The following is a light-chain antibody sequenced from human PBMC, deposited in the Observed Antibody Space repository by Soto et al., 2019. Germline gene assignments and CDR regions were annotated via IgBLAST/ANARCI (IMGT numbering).Light chain of an antibody. V-gene: IGLV1-44*01. CDR1: SSNIGSNS. Sequence: QSVLTQPPSASGTPGQRVTISCSGSSSNIGSNSVSWYQQLPGTAPKLLIYNNDQRPSGVPDQFSASKSGTSASLAISGLQSDDEADYYCAAWDDNLSGFFVFGTGTKVPS. J-gene: IGLJ1*01. CDR3: AAWDDNLSGFFV. CDR2: NND.